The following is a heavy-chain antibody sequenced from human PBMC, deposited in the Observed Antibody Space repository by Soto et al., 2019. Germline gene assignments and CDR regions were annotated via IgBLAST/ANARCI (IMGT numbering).Heavy chain of an antibody. CDR1: SGSIFSSNW. J-gene: IGHJ4*02. D-gene: IGHD6-19*01. Sequence: QVQLQESGPGLVKPSGTLSLTCAVSSGSIFSSNWWSWVRQPPGKGLEWIGETRNSGGANYNPSLQSRVTISVDRSKNHFFLELRSVTAADTAVYYCASHLVMAGTRGFDRWGLGTLVTVSS. CDR2: TRNSGGA. V-gene: IGHV4-4*02. CDR3: ASHLVMAGTRGFDR.